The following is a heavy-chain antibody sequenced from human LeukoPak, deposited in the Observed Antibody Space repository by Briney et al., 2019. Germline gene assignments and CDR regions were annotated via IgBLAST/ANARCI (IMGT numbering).Heavy chain of an antibody. D-gene: IGHD3-22*01. Sequence: PGGSLRPSCAASGFTFSSYAMSWVRQAPGKGLEWVSAISGSGGSTYYADSVKGRFTISRDNSKNTLYLQMNSLRAEDTAVYYCAKDDTRAYYYDSSGYYLVDYWGQGTLVTVSS. CDR3: AKDDTRAYYYDSSGYYLVDY. V-gene: IGHV3-23*01. CDR2: ISGSGGST. CDR1: GFTFSSYA. J-gene: IGHJ4*02.